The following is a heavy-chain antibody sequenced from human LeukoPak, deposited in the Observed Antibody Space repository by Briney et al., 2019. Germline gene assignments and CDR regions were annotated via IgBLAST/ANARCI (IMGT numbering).Heavy chain of an antibody. CDR1: GGSISSSTYY. CDR2: IYYSGST. J-gene: IGHJ4*02. V-gene: IGHV4-39*01. CDR3: ASRYCSSASCYFDY. D-gene: IGHD2-2*01. Sequence: SETLSLTCTVSGGSISSSTYYWGWIRQPPGKGLVWIGSIYYSGSTYYNPSLKSRITISVDTSKNQFSLKVSSVTAADTAVYFCASRYCSSASCYFDYWGQGTLVTVSS.